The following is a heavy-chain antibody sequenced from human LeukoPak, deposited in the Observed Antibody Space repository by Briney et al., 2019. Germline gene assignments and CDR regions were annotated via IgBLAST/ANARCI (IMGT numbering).Heavy chain of an antibody. D-gene: IGHD1/OR15-1a*01. CDR3: AGGNSMDV. V-gene: IGHV3-30*03. CDR2: ISYDGSNK. CDR1: GFTFSSYG. J-gene: IGHJ6*04. Sequence: GRSLRLSCAASGFTFSSYGMHWVRQAPGKGLEWVAVISYDGSNKYYADSVRGRFTISRDNSKNTLYLQMNSLRAEDTAVYFCAGGNSMDVWGKGTAVTVSS.